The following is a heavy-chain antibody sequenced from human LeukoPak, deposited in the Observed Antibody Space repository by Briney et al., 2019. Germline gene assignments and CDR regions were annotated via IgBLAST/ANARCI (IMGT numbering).Heavy chain of an antibody. Sequence: SETLSLTCAVYGGSFSGYYWSWIRQPPGKGLEWIGEINHSGSTNYNPSLKSRVTISVDTSKNQFSLKLSSVTAADTAVYYCASRVPYNWNDLLDYWGQGTLVAVSS. D-gene: IGHD1-1*01. J-gene: IGHJ4*02. CDR1: GGSFSGYY. V-gene: IGHV4-34*01. CDR2: INHSGST. CDR3: ASRVPYNWNDLLDY.